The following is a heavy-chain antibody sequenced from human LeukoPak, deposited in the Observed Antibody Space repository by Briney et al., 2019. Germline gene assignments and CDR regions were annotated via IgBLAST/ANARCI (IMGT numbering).Heavy chain of an antibody. J-gene: IGHJ4*02. CDR2: IYTSGST. D-gene: IGHD3-3*01. V-gene: IGHV4-61*02. Sequence: TSETLSLTCTVSGGSISSGSYYWSWIRQPVGKGLEWIGRIYTSGSTNYNPSLKSRVTISVDTSKNQFSLKLSSVTAADTAVYYCAADKNDFWSGYRVFDYWGQGTLVTVSS. CDR3: AADKNDFWSGYRVFDY. CDR1: GGSISSGSYY.